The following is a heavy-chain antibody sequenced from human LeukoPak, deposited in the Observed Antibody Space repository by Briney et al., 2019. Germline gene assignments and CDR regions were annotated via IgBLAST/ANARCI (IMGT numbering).Heavy chain of an antibody. Sequence: PSETLSLTCTVSGGSISSYYWSWIRQPPGKGLEWIGYIYYSGSTNYNPSLKSRVTISVDTSKNQFSLKLSSVTAADTAVYYCARQRLKGSGYYYSSDAFDIWGQGTMVTVSS. CDR1: GGSISSYY. CDR3: ARQRLKGSGYYYSSDAFDI. J-gene: IGHJ3*02. V-gene: IGHV4-59*08. D-gene: IGHD3-22*01. CDR2: IYYSGST.